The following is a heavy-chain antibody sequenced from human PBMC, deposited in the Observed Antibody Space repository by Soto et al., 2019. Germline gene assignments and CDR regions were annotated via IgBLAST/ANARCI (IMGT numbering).Heavy chain of an antibody. CDR3: ARLKTSGSYGLDV. J-gene: IGHJ6*01. D-gene: IGHD6-19*01. Sequence: GESLKISCKGSGHSFTSCRLSWVRQMPGKGLPWLRRIDPSDSYINYTTYCQGHVTISAYKSMRPAYRQWSSQKAPVPGMWYHARLKTSGSYGLDVWGQETTVTVSS. CDR2: IDPSDSYI. V-gene: IGHV5-10-1*01. CDR1: GHSFTSCR.